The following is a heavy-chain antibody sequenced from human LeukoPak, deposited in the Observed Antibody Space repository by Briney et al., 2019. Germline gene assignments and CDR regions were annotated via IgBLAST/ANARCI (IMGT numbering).Heavy chain of an antibody. V-gene: IGHV3-53*01. D-gene: IGHD6-6*01. CDR2: IYSGGST. J-gene: IGHJ4*02. Sequence: GGSLRLSCAASGFTVSSNYMSWVRQAPGKGLEWVSVIYSGGSTYYADSVKSRFTISRDNSKNTLYLQMNSLRAEDTAVYYCAREESIAALPVWGQGTLVTVSS. CDR1: GFTVSSNY. CDR3: AREESIAALPV.